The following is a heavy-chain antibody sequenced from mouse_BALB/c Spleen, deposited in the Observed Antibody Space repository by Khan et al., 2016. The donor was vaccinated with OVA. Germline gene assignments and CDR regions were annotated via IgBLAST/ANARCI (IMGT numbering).Heavy chain of an antibody. Sequence: QIQLVQSGPELKKPGETVQISCKASGFTFTNYGMNWVKQAPGKDLKWMAWINTYTGEPTFADDFKGRFAFSLETSASTAYLQINSLKNEDTATYFYGRVGYNGTMDCWGQGTSVTVSA. V-gene: IGHV9-3-1*01. CDR2: INTYTGEP. CDR1: GFTFTNYG. J-gene: IGHJ4*01. D-gene: IGHD2-14*01. CDR3: GRVGYNGTMDC.